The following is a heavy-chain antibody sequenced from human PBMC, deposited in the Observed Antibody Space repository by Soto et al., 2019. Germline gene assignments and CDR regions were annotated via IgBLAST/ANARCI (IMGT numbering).Heavy chain of an antibody. D-gene: IGHD6-13*01. J-gene: IGHJ4*02. Sequence: QLQLQESGPGLVKPSETLSLTCTVSGGSISSSSYYWGWISQPPGKGLEWIGSIYYSGSTYYNPSLKSRVTISVDTSKNQFSLKLSSVTAADTAVYYCARLWRSSWYLDYWGQGTLVTVSS. CDR3: ARLWRSSWYLDY. CDR2: IYYSGST. CDR1: GGSISSSSYY. V-gene: IGHV4-39*01.